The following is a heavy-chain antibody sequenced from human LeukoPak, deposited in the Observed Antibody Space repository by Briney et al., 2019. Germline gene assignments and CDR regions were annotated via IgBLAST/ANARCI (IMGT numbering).Heavy chain of an antibody. J-gene: IGHJ4*02. CDR2: IYYSGST. V-gene: IGHV4-39*01. CDR3: ARLRRDGYHISPTYYFDY. CDR1: GGSISSSSYY. Sequence: PSETLSLTCTVSGGSISSSSYYWGWIRQPPGKGLEWIGSIYYSGSTYYNPSLKSRVTISVDTSKNQFSLKLSSVTAADTAVYYCARLRRDGYHISPTYYFDYWGQGTLVTVSS. D-gene: IGHD5-24*01.